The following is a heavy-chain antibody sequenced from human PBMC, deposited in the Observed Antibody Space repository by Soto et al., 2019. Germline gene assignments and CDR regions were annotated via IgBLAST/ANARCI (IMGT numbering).Heavy chain of an antibody. J-gene: IGHJ3*01. CDR2: IYWDDDT. D-gene: IGHD2-2*01. CDR1: GFSFSADGVG. V-gene: IGHV2-5*02. Sequence: QITLKESGPTLVKPTQTLTLTCIFSGFSFSADGVGVGWIRQPPGKALEWLALIYWDDDTRYRPSLKSRLTITKDPSKNQVVLTMTIMDPVDTGTHYCALAYGGTSWPNDAFDVWGQGTVVTVSS. CDR3: ALAYGGTSWPNDAFDV.